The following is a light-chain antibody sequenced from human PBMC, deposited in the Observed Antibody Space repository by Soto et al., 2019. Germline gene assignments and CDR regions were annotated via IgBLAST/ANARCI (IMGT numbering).Light chain of an antibody. CDR2: DVS. CDR3: SSFTSSGALYV. J-gene: IGLJ1*01. V-gene: IGLV2-14*03. CDR1: SSDIGGFNY. Sequence: QSALTQPASVSGSPGQSITISCTGTSSDIGGFNYVSWYLQHPGKAPKLMIYDVSNRPSGVSNRFSGSKSGNTASLTISGLQAEDEADYYCSSFTSSGALYVFGTGTKV.